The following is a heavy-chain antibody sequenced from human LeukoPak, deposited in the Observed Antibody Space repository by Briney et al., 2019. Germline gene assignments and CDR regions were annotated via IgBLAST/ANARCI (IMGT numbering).Heavy chain of an antibody. D-gene: IGHD4-23*01. CDR2: ISSSGNYI. J-gene: IGHJ4*02. Sequence: GGSLRLSCEASGFIVSSNHMSWVRQAPGKGLEWISSISSSGNYIFYADSVKGRFTISRDNAKNSLYLQMNILRAEDTAVYYCARDRVVTPGERFDYWGQGTLVTVSS. V-gene: IGHV3-21*01. CDR3: ARDRVVTPGERFDY. CDR1: GFIVSSNH.